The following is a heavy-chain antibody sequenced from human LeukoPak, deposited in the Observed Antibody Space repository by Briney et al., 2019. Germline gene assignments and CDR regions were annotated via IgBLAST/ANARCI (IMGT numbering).Heavy chain of an antibody. CDR1: GFTVSSNY. V-gene: IGHV3-53*04. J-gene: IGHJ3*02. CDR3: AREAKYDDISGYYPDAFDI. CDR2: IYSGGST. Sequence: GGSLRLSCAVSGFTVSSNYMSWVRQAPGKGLEWVSLIYSGGSTYYADSVKGRFTISRHNSKNTLYLHMNSLRAEDTAVYYCAREAKYDDISGYYPDAFDIWGQGTMVTVSS. D-gene: IGHD3-22*01.